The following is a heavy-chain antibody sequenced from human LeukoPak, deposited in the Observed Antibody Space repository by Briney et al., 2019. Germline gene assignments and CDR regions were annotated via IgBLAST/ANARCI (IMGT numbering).Heavy chain of an antibody. CDR1: GGSISSYY. CDR2: IYYSGST. J-gene: IGHJ6*03. CDR3: ARAASYYYYYMDV. Sequence: SETLSLTCTVSGGSISSYYWSWIRQPPGKGLEWIGYIYYSGSTNYNPSLKSRVTISVDTSKNQFSLKLSSVTAADTAVYYCARAASYYYYYMDVWGKGTTVTISS. V-gene: IGHV4-59*01. D-gene: IGHD2-15*01.